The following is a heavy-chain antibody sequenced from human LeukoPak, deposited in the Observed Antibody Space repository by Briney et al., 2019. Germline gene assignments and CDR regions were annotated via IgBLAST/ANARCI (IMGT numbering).Heavy chain of an antibody. J-gene: IGHJ4*02. CDR1: GFTFSNHA. D-gene: IGHD1-14*01. CDR2: ISSSGDSS. V-gene: IGHV3-64*03. Sequence: GGSLRLSCLASGFTFSNHAMYWVRQAPGKGLEYVAGISSSGDSSNFAGSVKGRFTTSRDNFRNTLDLQMSSLRPDDTALYYCVKDASSDASSQVYYFDQWGQGTLVTVSS. CDR3: VKDASSDASSQVYYFDQ.